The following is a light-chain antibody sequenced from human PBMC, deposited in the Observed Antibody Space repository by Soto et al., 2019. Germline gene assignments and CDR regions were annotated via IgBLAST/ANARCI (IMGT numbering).Light chain of an antibody. CDR3: MQTLQTPFT. CDR2: LGS. Sequence: DIVLTQSPLSLPDTPGEPASISCKSSQSLLHSDGYKYLDWYVQKAGQSPQLLIYLGSHRASGVPDRLSGSGSGTDFTLKISKLEADDVGVYYCMQTLQTPFTFGPGTKVDIK. CDR1: QSLLHSDGYKY. J-gene: IGKJ3*01. V-gene: IGKV2-28*01.